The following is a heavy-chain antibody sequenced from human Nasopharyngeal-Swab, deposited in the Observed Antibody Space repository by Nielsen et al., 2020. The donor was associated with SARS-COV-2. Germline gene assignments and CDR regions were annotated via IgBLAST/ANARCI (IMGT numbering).Heavy chain of an antibody. Sequence: GGSLRLSCKGSGYSFTSYWIGWVRQMPGKGLEWMGIIYPGDSDTRYSPSFQGQVTISADKSISTAYLQWSSLKASDTAMYYCATSYSGSYYDAFDIWGQGTMVTVFS. D-gene: IGHD1-26*01. CDR2: IYPGDSDT. J-gene: IGHJ3*02. CDR3: ATSYSGSYYDAFDI. V-gene: IGHV5-51*01. CDR1: GYSFTSYW.